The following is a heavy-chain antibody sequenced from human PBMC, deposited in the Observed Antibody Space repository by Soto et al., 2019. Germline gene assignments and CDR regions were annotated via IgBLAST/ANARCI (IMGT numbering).Heavy chain of an antibody. J-gene: IGHJ5*02. CDR2: IYYSGST. CDR1: GGSISSGGYY. D-gene: IGHD3-16*01. CDR3: ARVNMMSWFDP. Sequence: SETLSLTCTVSGGSISSGGYYWSWIRQHPGKGLEWIGYIYYSGSTYYNPSLKSRVTISVDTSKNQFSLKLSPVTAADTAVYYCARVNMMSWFDPWGQGTLVTVSS. V-gene: IGHV4-31*03.